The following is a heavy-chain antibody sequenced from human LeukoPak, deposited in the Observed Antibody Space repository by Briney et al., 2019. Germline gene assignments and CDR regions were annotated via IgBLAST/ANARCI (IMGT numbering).Heavy chain of an antibody. CDR3: ARGRSGPVAGTSDY. Sequence: GGSLRLSCAASGFNFMRYAMSWVRQAPGKGLEWVSSVSTDGDTYYTDSVKSRFTISRDGSTNTLFLQMISLRAGDTALYYCARGRSGPVAGTSDYWGQGTLVIVSS. V-gene: IGHV3-23*01. J-gene: IGHJ4*02. D-gene: IGHD6-19*01. CDR1: GFNFMRYA. CDR2: VSTDGDT.